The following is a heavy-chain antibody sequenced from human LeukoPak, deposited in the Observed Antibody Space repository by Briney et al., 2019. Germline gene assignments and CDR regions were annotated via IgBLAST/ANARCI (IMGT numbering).Heavy chain of an antibody. D-gene: IGHD1-1*01. J-gene: IGHJ6*03. Sequence: PSETLSLTCTVSGGSVSSYYWSWIRQPPGKGLEWIGEINHGGSTNYNPSLKSRVTISVDTSKNQFSLKLSSVTAADTAVYYCARGRTTGTTYYYYYMDVWGKGTTVTVSS. V-gene: IGHV4-34*01. CDR3: ARGRTTGTTYYYYYMDV. CDR1: GGSVSSYY. CDR2: INHGGST.